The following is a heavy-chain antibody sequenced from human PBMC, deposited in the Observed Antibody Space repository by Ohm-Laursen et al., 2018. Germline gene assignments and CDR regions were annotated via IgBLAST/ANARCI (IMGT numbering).Heavy chain of an antibody. CDR3: ARESGGSYVDY. D-gene: IGHD2-15*01. CDR2: ISSSGSTI. Sequence: SLRLSCTASGFTFSSYEMNWVRQAPGKGLEWVSYISSSGSTIYYADSVKGRFTISRDNAKNSLYLQMNSLRAEDTAVYYCARESGGSYVDYWGQGTLVTVSS. J-gene: IGHJ4*02. CDR1: GFTFSSYE. V-gene: IGHV3-48*03.